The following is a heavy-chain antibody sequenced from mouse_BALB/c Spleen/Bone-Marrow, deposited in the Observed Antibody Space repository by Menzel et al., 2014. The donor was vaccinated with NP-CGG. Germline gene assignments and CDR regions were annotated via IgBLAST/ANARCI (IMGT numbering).Heavy chain of an antibody. CDR2: IDPANGNT. CDR3: AEGYDSWFAY. Sequence: VQLQQSGAELVKPGASVKLSCTASGFNIEGTYVHWVKQRPEQGLEWIGRIDPANGNTKYDPKFQGKATVTSDTSSNTAYLHLNSLTSEDTAVYYCAEGYDSWFAYWGQGTLVTVSA. CDR1: GFNIEGTY. J-gene: IGHJ3*01. V-gene: IGHV14-3*02. D-gene: IGHD2-2*01.